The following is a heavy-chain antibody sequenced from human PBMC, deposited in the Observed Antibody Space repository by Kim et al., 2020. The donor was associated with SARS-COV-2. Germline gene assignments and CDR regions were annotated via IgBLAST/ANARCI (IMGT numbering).Heavy chain of an antibody. Sequence: GGSLRLSCAASGFTFSSYSMNWVRQAPGKGLEWVSSISSSSSYIYYADSVKGRFTISRDNAKNSLYLQMNSLRAEDTAVYYCARVPGHHSSGWYVWGQGTLVTVSS. J-gene: IGHJ4*02. CDR2: ISSSSSYI. D-gene: IGHD6-19*01. V-gene: IGHV3-21*01. CDR1: GFTFSSYS. CDR3: ARVPGHHSSGWYV.